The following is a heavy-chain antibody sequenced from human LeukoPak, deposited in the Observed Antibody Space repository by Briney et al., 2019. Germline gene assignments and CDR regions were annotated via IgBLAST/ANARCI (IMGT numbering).Heavy chain of an antibody. CDR3: ARTYGSGSSDAFDI. CDR1: GGSISSYY. Sequence: SETLSLTCTVSGGSISSYYWSWIRQPPGKGLEWIGYIYYSGSTNYNPSLKSRVTITVDTSKNQFSLKLSSVTAADTAVYYCARTYGSGSSDAFDIWGQGTMVTVSS. V-gene: IGHV4-59*01. D-gene: IGHD3-10*01. CDR2: IYYSGST. J-gene: IGHJ3*02.